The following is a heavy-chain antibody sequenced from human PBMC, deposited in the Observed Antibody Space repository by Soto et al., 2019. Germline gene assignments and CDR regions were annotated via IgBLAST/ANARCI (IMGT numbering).Heavy chain of an antibody. CDR1: GYTVTEMS. Sequence: ASVEVSCKVSGYTVTEMSIHWVRQTPERRLEWLGGFGPENGDTVYAQKLHDRVTMTEDTTTNTASMELMSLRSDDTAVYYCASGRVPTLWGQGTLVTVSS. CDR2: FGPENGDT. V-gene: IGHV1-24*01. CDR3: ASGRVPTL. J-gene: IGHJ4*02.